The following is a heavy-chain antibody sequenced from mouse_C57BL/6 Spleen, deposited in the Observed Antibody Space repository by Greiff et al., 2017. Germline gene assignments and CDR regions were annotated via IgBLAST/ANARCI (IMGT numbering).Heavy chain of an antibody. CDR2: INPNNGGT. D-gene: IGHD3-2*02. Sequence: VQLQQSGPELVKPGASVKIPCKASGYTFTDYNLDWVKQSHGNSLEWIGDINPNNGGTNYNQKFKGKATLTVDNSSSTAYMQLLSLTSEDTAVYYCARYSSGYPWFAYWGQGTLVTVSA. J-gene: IGHJ3*01. V-gene: IGHV1-18*01. CDR1: GYTFTDYN. CDR3: ARYSSGYPWFAY.